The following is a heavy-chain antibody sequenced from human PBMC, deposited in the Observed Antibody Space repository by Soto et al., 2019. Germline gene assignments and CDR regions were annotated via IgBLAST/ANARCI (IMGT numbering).Heavy chain of an antibody. CDR2: IYFTGST. CDR3: TRGPPRVQWFDP. J-gene: IGHJ5*02. CDR1: GGAVSSGTYY. Sequence: SETLSLTCTVSGGAVSSGTYYWSWIRQPPGKGLGWIGHIYFTGSTNYNPSLKSRVTMSLDTSRNQFSLKLSSVTAADTAVYYCTRGPPRVQWFDPWGQGTLVTVSS. V-gene: IGHV4-61*01.